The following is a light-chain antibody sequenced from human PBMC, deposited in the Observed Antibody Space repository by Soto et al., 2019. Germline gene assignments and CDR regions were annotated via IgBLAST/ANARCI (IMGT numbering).Light chain of an antibody. V-gene: IGLV2-14*01. CDR1: NSDVGGYDY. J-gene: IGLJ2*01. Sequence: QSALTQPASVSGSPRQSITISCTGTNSDVGGYDYVSWYQHHPGKAPKVMIYGVSNRPSGISNRFSGSKSDNTASLTISGLQAEDEADYYCSSYTSSTTHYVVFGGGTKVTVL. CDR3: SSYTSSTTHYVV. CDR2: GVS.